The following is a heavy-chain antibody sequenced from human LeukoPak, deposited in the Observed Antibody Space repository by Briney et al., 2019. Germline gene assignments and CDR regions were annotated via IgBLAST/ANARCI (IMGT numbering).Heavy chain of an antibody. CDR3: AKSYGSGSYLTWFDP. D-gene: IGHD3-10*01. V-gene: IGHV3-23*01. Sequence: PGGSLRLSCAASGFTFSSYDMNWVRQAPGKGLEWVSAISGSGGGTHYADPVKGRFTISRDNSKNTPYLQMNSLRAEDTAIYYCAKSYGSGSYLTWFDPWGQGTLVTVSS. CDR2: ISGSGGGT. CDR1: GFTFSSYD. J-gene: IGHJ5*02.